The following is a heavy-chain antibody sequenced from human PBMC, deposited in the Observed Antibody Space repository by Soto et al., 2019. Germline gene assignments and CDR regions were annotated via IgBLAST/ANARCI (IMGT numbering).Heavy chain of an antibody. V-gene: IGHV3-48*03. J-gene: IGHJ4*02. CDR2: ISNSGSTI. Sequence: EVQLVESGGGLVQPGGSLRLSCAASGFTFSSYDMNWVRQAPGKGLEWVSYISNSGSTIYYADSVKGRFTISRDNTKNSLYLQMNSARDEDTAVYYCAREEYDGNPFDYWGQGPLGIVSS. CDR1: GFTFSSYD. CDR3: AREEYDGNPFDY. D-gene: IGHD3-10*01.